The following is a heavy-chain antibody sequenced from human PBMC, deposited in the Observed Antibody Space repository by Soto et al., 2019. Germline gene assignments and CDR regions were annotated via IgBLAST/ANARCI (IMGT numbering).Heavy chain of an antibody. J-gene: IGHJ3*02. CDR3: ARHSAKGYCSGGSCYRFAFDI. CDR2: IYYSGST. D-gene: IGHD2-15*01. CDR1: GGSISSSSYY. Sequence: SETLSLTCTVSGGSISSSSYYWGWIRQPPGKGLEWIGSIYYSGSTYYNPSLKSRVTISVDTSKNQFSLKLSSVTAADTAVYYCARHSAKGYCSGGSCYRFAFDIWGQGTMVTVS. V-gene: IGHV4-39*01.